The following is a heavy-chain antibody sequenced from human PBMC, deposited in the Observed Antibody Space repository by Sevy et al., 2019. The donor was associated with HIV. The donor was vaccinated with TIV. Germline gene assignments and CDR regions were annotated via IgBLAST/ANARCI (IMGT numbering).Heavy chain of an antibody. CDR3: ARVGGCSSTSCFAYWFDP. J-gene: IGHJ5*02. Sequence: GGSLRLSCAASGFTFSNYWMSWVRQAPGKGLEWVANIKEDGSENYYVDSVKGRFTLSKDKAKNSLYLQMNSLRAEDTAVYYWARVGGCSSTSCFAYWFDPWGQGTLVTVSS. CDR2: IKEDGSEN. D-gene: IGHD2-2*01. CDR1: GFTFSNYW. V-gene: IGHV3-7*03.